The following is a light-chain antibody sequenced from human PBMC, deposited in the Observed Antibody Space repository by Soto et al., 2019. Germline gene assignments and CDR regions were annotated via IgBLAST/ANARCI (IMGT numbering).Light chain of an antibody. CDR3: TSYTSTGTLV. V-gene: IGLV2-14*01. J-gene: IGLJ2*01. CDR1: SNDIGANDY. CDR2: EAA. Sequence: QSALTQPASVSGSPGQSITISCTGTSNDIGANDYVSWYQHHPGQAPKILIYEAANRPSGVSHRFSGSKSGNTASLTISGLQAEGEADYFCTSYTSTGTLVFGGGTKLTVL.